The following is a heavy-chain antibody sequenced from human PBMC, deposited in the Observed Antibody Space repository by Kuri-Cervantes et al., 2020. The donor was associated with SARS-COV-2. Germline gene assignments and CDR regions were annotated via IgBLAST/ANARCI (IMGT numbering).Heavy chain of an antibody. V-gene: IGHV1-18*04. CDR1: GYTFTSYG. CDR2: ISAYNGNT. Sequence: ASVKVSCKASGYTFTSYGISWVRQAPGQGLEWMGWISAYNGNTNYAQKLQGRVTMTTDTSTSTAYMELRSLRSGDTAVYYCARALVLPAYYYYGMDVWGQGTTVTVSS. J-gene: IGHJ6*02. CDR3: ARALVLPAYYYYGMDV.